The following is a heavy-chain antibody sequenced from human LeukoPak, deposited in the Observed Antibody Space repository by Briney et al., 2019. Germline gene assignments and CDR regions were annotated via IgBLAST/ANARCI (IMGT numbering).Heavy chain of an antibody. CDR1: GFTFNTYA. V-gene: IGHV3-23*01. Sequence: PGGSLSLSCAASGFTFNTYAMSWVRQAPGKGLEWVSGISGSGGGTYYADSVKGRFTISRDNSKSTLYLQMNSLRVEDTAVYYCAKMGGRISAAVDNWGQGTLVTVSS. J-gene: IGHJ4*02. D-gene: IGHD2-2*01. CDR3: AKMGGRISAAVDN. CDR2: ISGSGGGT.